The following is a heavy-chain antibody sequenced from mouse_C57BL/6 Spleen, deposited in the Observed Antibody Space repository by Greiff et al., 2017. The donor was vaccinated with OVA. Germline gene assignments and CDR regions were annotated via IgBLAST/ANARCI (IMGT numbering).Heavy chain of an antibody. V-gene: IGHV5-17*01. J-gene: IGHJ4*01. CDR1: GFTFSDYG. CDR3: AAVVALYYYAMDY. D-gene: IGHD1-1*01. CDR2: ISSGSSTI. Sequence: EVQRVESGGGLVKPGGSLKLSCAASGFTFSDYGMHWVRQAPEKGLEWVAYISSGSSTIYYADTLKGRFTISRDNAKNTRFLQMTSLRSEDTDMYYCAAVVALYYYAMDYWGQGTSVTVSS.